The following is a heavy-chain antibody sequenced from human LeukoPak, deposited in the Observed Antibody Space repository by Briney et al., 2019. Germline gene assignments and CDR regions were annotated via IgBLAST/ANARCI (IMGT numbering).Heavy chain of an antibody. CDR3: ARDYGADY. J-gene: IGHJ4*02. Sequence: GGSLRLSCAASGSTFSSYWMHWVRQAPGKGLEWVAVISYDGSNKYYADSVKGRFTISRDNSKNTLYLQMNSLRAEDTAVYYCARDYGADYWGQGTLVTVSS. D-gene: IGHD4-17*01. CDR2: ISYDGSNK. V-gene: IGHV3-30*03. CDR1: GSTFSSYW.